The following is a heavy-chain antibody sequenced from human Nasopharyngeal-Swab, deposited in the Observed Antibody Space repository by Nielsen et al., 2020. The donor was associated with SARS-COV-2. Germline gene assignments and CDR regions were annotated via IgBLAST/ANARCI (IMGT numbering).Heavy chain of an antibody. V-gene: IGHV3-23*01. CDR3: ARRPYSSSFFWFDP. J-gene: IGHJ5*02. CDR2: ISGSGGST. CDR1: GFTFSSYA. Sequence: GESLKISCAASGFTFSSYAMSWVRQAPGKGLEWVSAISGSGGSTYYADSVKGRFTISSDNSKNTLYLQMNSLRAEDTAVYYCARRPYSSSFFWFDPWGQGTLVTVSS. D-gene: IGHD6-13*01.